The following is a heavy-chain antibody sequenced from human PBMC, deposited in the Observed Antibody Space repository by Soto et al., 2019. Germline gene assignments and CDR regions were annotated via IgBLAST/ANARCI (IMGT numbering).Heavy chain of an antibody. V-gene: IGHV4-31*03. CDR1: GGSISSGGYY. Sequence: PSETLSLTCTVSGGSISSGGYYWSWIRQHPGKGLEWIGYIYYSGSTYYNPSLKSRVTISVDTSKNQFSLKLSSVTAADTAVYYCAVSSGSYPDYFDYWGQGTLVTVSS. CDR2: IYYSGST. D-gene: IGHD3-22*01. J-gene: IGHJ4*02. CDR3: AVSSGSYPDYFDY.